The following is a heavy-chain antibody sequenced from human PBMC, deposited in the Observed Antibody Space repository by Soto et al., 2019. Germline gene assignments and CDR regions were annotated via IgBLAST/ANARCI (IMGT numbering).Heavy chain of an antibody. Sequence: SETLSLTCTVSGGSISSGGYHWNWIRQHPGKGLEWFGNIYYSGSTYYNPSLKSRVTISIDTSKNQFSLKLSSVTAADTAVYYCARDVWPYYFDYWGQGTLVTVSS. J-gene: IGHJ4*02. CDR1: GGSISSGGYH. V-gene: IGHV4-31*03. D-gene: IGHD2-21*01. CDR3: ARDVWPYYFDY. CDR2: IYYSGST.